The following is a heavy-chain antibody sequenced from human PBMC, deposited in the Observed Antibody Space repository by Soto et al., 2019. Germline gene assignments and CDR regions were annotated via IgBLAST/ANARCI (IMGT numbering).Heavy chain of an antibody. V-gene: IGHV5-51*04. CDR3: ARSFSSGWNKHPHFYGLDV. CDR1: GNTFTNYW. Sequence: GESLKISCKVSGNTFTNYWIGWVRKMPGKGLEWMGIIYPDDSTTRYSPSLKGQVPMSADKPISTAYLQWSSPRASDTAMYYCARSFSSGWNKHPHFYGLDVWGPGTTVTVSS. CDR2: IYPDDSTT. D-gene: IGHD6-19*01. J-gene: IGHJ6*01.